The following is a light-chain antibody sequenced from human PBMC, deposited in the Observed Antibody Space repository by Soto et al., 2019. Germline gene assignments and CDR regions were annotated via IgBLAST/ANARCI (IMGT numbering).Light chain of an antibody. J-gene: IGKJ4*02. CDR3: QQYNSYSPT. CDR1: QSVSSS. Sequence: IVNTQSPATLSMSPGGRATLSCRASQSVSSSLAWYQQKPGQAPRLLIYGASTRATGIPARFSGSGSGTEFTLTISSLQPDDFATYYCQQYNSYSPTFGGGTKVDIK. CDR2: GAS. V-gene: IGKV3-15*01.